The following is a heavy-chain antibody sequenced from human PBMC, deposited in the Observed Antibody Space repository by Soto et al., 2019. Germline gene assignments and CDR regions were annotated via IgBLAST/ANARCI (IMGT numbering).Heavy chain of an antibody. CDR3: AGIAARRKGYYYYGMGV. CDR2: INHSGST. Sequence: SETLSLTCAVYGGSFSGYYWSWIRQPPGKGLEWIGEINHSGSTNYNPSLKSRVTISVDTSKNQFSLKLSSVTAADTAVYYCAGIAARRKGYYYYGMGVWGQGTTVTVSS. CDR1: GGSFSGYY. V-gene: IGHV4-34*01. D-gene: IGHD6-6*01. J-gene: IGHJ6*02.